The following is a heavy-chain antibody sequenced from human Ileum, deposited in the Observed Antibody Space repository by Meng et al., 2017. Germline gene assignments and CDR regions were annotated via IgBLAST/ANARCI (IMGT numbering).Heavy chain of an antibody. CDR1: SGSTSSNTY. CDR3: ARHGGYSQDF. CDR2: ISHSGSA. J-gene: IGHJ4*02. Sequence: QVQRQGSGPGLVRPSGTLSLTCAVSSGSTSSNTYWSWVRQPPGKGLEWIGQISHSGSAYYNPSLKSRVTMSVDKSKSQFSLMLTSVTAADTAIYYCARHGGYSQDFWGQGTLVTVSS. D-gene: IGHD4-23*01. V-gene: IGHV4-4*02.